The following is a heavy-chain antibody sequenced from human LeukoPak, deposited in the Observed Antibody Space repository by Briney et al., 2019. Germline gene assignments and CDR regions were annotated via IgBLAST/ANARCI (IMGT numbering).Heavy chain of an antibody. D-gene: IGHD2-21*02. CDR1: GGSISSYY. Sequence: SETLSLTCTASGGSISSYYWSWIRQPPGKGLEWIGYIYYSGSTNYNPSLKSRVTISVDTSKNQFSLKLSSVTAADTAVYYCARVAYCGGNCYLANDAFDIWGQGTMVTVSS. CDR2: IYYSGST. V-gene: IGHV4-59*01. CDR3: ARVAYCGGNCYLANDAFDI. J-gene: IGHJ3*02.